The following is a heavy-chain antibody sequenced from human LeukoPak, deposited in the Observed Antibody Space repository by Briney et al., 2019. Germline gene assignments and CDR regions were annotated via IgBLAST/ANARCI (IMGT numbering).Heavy chain of an antibody. D-gene: IGHD3-22*01. V-gene: IGHV3-23*01. Sequence: GGSLRLSCAASGFTFSSYAMSWVRQAPGKGLEWVSAISGSGGSTYCADSVKGRFTISRDNSKNTLYLQMNSLRAEDTAVYYCSRATSYYDSSGKLSLNSEYYYYGMDVWGQGTTVTVSS. CDR2: ISGSGGST. CDR1: GFTFSSYA. CDR3: SRATSYYDSSGKLSLNSEYYYYGMDV. J-gene: IGHJ6*02.